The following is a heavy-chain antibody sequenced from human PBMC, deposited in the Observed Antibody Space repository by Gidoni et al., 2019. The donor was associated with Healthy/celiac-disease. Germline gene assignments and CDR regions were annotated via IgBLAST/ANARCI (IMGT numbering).Heavy chain of an antibody. V-gene: IGHV4-30-4*01. Sequence: PPGKGLEWIGYIYYSGSTYYNPSLKSRVTISVDTSKNQFSLKLSSVTAADTAVYYCARGTFWSGPMTSGWYFDLWGRGTLVTVSS. CDR3: ARGTFWSGPMTSGWYFDL. CDR2: IYYSGST. J-gene: IGHJ2*01. D-gene: IGHD3-3*01.